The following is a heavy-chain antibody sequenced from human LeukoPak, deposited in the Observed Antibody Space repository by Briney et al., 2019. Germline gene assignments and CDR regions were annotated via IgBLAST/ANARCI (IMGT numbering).Heavy chain of an antibody. V-gene: IGHV4-31*03. J-gene: IGHJ4*02. D-gene: IGHD4-17*01. CDR1: GGSISSGAYY. CDR3: ARVPYGDYVDY. CDR2: IDYSGST. Sequence: SSETLSLTRTVSGGSISSGAYYWGWIRQHPGKGPQWIGNIDYSGSTYYNPSLKSRVTILMDTSRNQFSLKLTSLTAADTAVYYCARVPYGDYVDYWGQGNLVTVSS.